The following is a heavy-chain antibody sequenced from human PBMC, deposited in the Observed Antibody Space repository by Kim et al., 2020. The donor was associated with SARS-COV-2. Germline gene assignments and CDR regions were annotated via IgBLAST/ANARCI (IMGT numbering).Heavy chain of an antibody. CDR2: ISWNSGSM. CDR3: AKDNGDGYHKFGMDV. CDR1: GFSFDDYA. J-gene: IGHJ6*02. Sequence: GGSLRLSCAASGFSFDDYAMHWVRQAPGKGLEWVSGISWNSGSMDYADSVKGRFTISRDNAKNSLYLQMNSLRPEDTALYYCAKDNGDGYHKFGMDVWGQGTMVTVSS. D-gene: IGHD2-2*01. V-gene: IGHV3-9*01.